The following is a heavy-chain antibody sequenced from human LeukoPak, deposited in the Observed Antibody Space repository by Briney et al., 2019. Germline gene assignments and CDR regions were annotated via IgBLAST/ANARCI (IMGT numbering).Heavy chain of an antibody. Sequence: ASVKVSCKASGYTVTSYYMHWVRQAPGQGLEWMGIINPSGGSTSYAQKFQGRVTMTRDTSTSTVYMELSSLRSEDTAVYYCARGDSGPGCSYWYFDLWGRGTLVTVSS. D-gene: IGHD5-12*01. J-gene: IGHJ2*01. CDR1: GYTVTSYY. CDR3: ARGDSGPGCSYWYFDL. CDR2: INPSGGST. V-gene: IGHV1-46*03.